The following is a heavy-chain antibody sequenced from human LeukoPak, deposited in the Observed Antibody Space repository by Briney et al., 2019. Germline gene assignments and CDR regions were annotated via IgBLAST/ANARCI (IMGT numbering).Heavy chain of an antibody. J-gene: IGHJ4*02. D-gene: IGHD4-17*01. V-gene: IGHV1-69*04. CDR3: ARDRVTTVTPFDY. Sequence: ASVKVSCKASGGTFSSYAISWVRQAPGQGLEWMGRIIPILGIANYAQKFQGRVTITADKSTSTAYMELSSLRSEDTAVYYCARDRVTTVTPFDYWGQGTLVTVSS. CDR2: IIPILGIA. CDR1: GGTFSSYA.